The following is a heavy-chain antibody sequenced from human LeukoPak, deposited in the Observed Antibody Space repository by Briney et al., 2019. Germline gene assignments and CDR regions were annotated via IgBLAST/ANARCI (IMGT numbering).Heavy chain of an antibody. Sequence: PGGSLILSCAASGFTFSSYYMSWIRQAPGKGLEWLSYISGTTGNIYYADSVKGRFAISRDNTENSLYLQMNSLRVDDTAVYYCARARAPDYDESGYFYGNQRLRGAPYYFDFWGEGALVTVS. CDR1: GFTFSSYY. J-gene: IGHJ4*02. CDR2: ISGTTGNI. CDR3: ARARAPDYDESGYFYGNQRLRGAPYYFDF. V-gene: IGHV3-11*01. D-gene: IGHD3-22*01.